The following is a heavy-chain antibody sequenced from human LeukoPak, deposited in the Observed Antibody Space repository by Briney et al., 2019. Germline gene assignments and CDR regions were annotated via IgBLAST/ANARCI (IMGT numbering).Heavy chain of an antibody. Sequence: GGSLRLSCAASGFTFSSYAMSWVRQAPGKGLEWVSYISSSGSTIYYADSVKGRFTISRDNAKNSLYLQMNSLRAEDTAVYYCARESSSSWGLVDYWGQGTLVTVSS. D-gene: IGHD6-13*01. CDR3: ARESSSSWGLVDY. J-gene: IGHJ4*02. V-gene: IGHV3-48*04. CDR2: ISSSGSTI. CDR1: GFTFSSYA.